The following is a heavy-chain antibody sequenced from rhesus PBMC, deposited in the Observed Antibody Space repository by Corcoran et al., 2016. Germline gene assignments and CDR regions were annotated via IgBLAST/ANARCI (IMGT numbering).Heavy chain of an antibody. J-gene: IGHJ4*01. CDR3: ARVRYYFDY. Sequence: QVTLKESGPALVKPTQTLTLTCTFSGFSISTTGTGVGWIRQPPGKALEWLASIYWNDSKYYSTSLKSRLTISKDTSKNQVVLTMTNMYPVDTATYYCARVRYYFDYWGQGVLVTVSS. CDR2: IYWNDSK. CDR1: GFSISTTGTG. V-gene: IGHV2-95*01.